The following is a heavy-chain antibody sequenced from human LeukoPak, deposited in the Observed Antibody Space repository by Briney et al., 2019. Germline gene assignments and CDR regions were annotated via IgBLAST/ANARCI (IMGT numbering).Heavy chain of an antibody. J-gene: IGHJ6*03. CDR2: GYYRGST. CDR1: GGSIKTNY. V-gene: IGHV4-59*08. D-gene: IGHD3-10*01. Sequence: SETLSLTCTVSGGSIKTNYWSWIRQPPGKGLEWIGYGYYRGSTNYNPSLKSRVTISVDTSKNQFSLKLSSVTAADTAVYYCARSASRWFGEFYYMDVWGKGTTVTISS. CDR3: ARSASRWFGEFYYMDV.